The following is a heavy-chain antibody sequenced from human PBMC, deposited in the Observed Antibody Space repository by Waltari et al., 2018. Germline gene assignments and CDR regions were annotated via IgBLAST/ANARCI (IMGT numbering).Heavy chain of an antibody. J-gene: IGHJ4*02. CDR1: GFTFSSYA. V-gene: IGHV3-30-3*01. CDR2: ISYDGSNK. Sequence: QVQLVESGGGVVQPGRSLRLSCAASGFTFSSYAMHWVRQAPGKGLEWVAVISYDGSNKYYADSVKGRFTISRDNSKNTLYLQMNSLRAEDTAVYYCARTSSGWYHPPYFDYWGQGTLVTVSS. D-gene: IGHD6-19*01. CDR3: ARTSSGWYHPPYFDY.